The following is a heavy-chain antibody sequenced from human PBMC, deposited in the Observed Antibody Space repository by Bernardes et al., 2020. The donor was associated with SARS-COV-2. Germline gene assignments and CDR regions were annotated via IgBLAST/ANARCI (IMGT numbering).Heavy chain of an antibody. J-gene: IGHJ4*02. CDR2: VGNRGVAT. V-gene: IGHV3-23*01. D-gene: IGHD6-25*01. CDR1: GFTLSSYA. Sequence: GGSLRLSCAASGFTLSSYAMTWVRQAPGKGLAWVSTVGNRGVATYYADSVKGRFTISRDNSRNTLYLQMNSLRAEDTAVYYCAKDVSRAGYFDYWGQGTLVTVSS. CDR3: AKDVSRAGYFDY.